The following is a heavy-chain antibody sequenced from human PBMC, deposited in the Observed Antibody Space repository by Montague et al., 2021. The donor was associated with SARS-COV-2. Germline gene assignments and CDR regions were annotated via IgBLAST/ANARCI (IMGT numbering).Heavy chain of an antibody. CDR2: IDWDDDK. Sequence: PALVKPTQTLTLTCTFSGFSLSTSGMCVSWIRQPPGKALEWLALIDWDDDKYYSTSLKTRLTISKDTSKNQVVLTMTNMDPVDTATYYCARIRYDILTGYYYGMDVGGQGITVTVSS. CDR3: ARIRYDILTGYYYGMDV. V-gene: IGHV2-70*01. D-gene: IGHD3-9*01. CDR1: GFSLSTSGMC. J-gene: IGHJ6*02.